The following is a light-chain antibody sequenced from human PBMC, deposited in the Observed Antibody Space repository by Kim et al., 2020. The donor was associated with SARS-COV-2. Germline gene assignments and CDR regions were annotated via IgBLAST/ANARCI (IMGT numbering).Light chain of an antibody. CDR2: ANN. Sequence: GQRVTLSCTGSSSNIGTGYDVHWYQLLPGKTPKLLIYANNNRPSGVPDRFSGSKSGASASLAITGLQPEDEADYYCQSYDTSLSVVFGGGTQLTVL. CDR3: QSYDTSLSVV. CDR1: SSNIGTGYD. J-gene: IGLJ2*01. V-gene: IGLV1-40*03.